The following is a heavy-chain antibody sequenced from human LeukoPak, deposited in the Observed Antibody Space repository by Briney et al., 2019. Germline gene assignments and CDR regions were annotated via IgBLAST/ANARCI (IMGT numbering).Heavy chain of an antibody. Sequence: SVKVSCKASGGTFSSYAISWVRHAPGQGLEWMGGIIPIFGTANYAQKFQGRVTITTDESTSTAYMELSSLRSEDTAVYYCASNLAVAGTGAGNWFDSWGQGTLVTVSS. CDR1: GGTFSSYA. V-gene: IGHV1-69*05. D-gene: IGHD6-19*01. CDR3: ASNLAVAGTGAGNWFDS. J-gene: IGHJ5*01. CDR2: IIPIFGTA.